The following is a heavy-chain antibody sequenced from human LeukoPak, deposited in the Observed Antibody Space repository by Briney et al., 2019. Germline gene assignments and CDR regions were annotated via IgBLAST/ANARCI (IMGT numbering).Heavy chain of an antibody. J-gene: IGHJ4*02. CDR3: ARHRGGTMVRGVSVRFDY. CDR2: IYYSGTT. Sequence: KSSETLSLTCTVSGGSISGSSYYWGWIRQPPGKGLEWIGSIYYSGTTYYNPSLKSRVTISVDTSKNQFSLKLSSVTAADTAVYYCARHRGGTMVRGVSVRFDYWGQGTLVTVSS. D-gene: IGHD3-10*01. CDR1: GGSISGSSYY. V-gene: IGHV4-39*01.